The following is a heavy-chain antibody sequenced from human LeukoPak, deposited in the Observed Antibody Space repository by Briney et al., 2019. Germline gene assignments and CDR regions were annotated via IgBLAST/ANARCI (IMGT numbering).Heavy chain of an antibody. Sequence: PGGSLRLSCAASGFTFSSYSMNWVRQAPGKGLEWVSYISSSSSTIYYADSVKGRFTISRDNAKNSLYLQMNSLRAEDTAVYYCARDQDSSGWALHYGMDVWGQGTTVTVSS. D-gene: IGHD6-19*01. V-gene: IGHV3-48*01. CDR3: ARDQDSSGWALHYGMDV. CDR2: ISSSSSTI. J-gene: IGHJ6*02. CDR1: GFTFSSYS.